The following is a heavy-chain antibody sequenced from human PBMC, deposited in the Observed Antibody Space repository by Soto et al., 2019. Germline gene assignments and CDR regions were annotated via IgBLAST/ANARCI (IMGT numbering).Heavy chain of an antibody. D-gene: IGHD3-10*01. CDR3: ARQGEGFYQRQIDF. CDR1: GFTFTSYW. Sequence: GESRKISCKGSGFTFTSYWIAWVRQMPGKGPEWMGVVFPGDSDTRYSPSFQGQVIISADKSTSTAYLQWSSLKASDSAIYYCARQGEGFYQRQIDFWGQGTLVKVSS. V-gene: IGHV5-51*01. J-gene: IGHJ4*02. CDR2: VFPGDSDT.